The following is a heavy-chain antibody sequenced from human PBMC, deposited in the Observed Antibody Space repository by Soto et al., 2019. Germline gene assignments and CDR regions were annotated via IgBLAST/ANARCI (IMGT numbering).Heavy chain of an antibody. CDR1: GYTFTSYN. D-gene: IGHD6-13*01. CDR2: INPSGGTP. V-gene: IGHV1-46*01. Sequence: QVQLVQSGAEVKKPGASVKVSCKASGYTFTSYNMHWVRQAPGQGLEWMGIINPSGGTPSYAQKFLGRVTMTRDTSTSTVYRELSSLRAEDTAIYYCARDTSSWYRVDYWGQGTLVTVSS. CDR3: ARDTSSWYRVDY. J-gene: IGHJ4*02.